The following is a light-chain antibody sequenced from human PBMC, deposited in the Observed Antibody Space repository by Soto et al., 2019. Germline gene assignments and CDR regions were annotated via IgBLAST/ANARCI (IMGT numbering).Light chain of an antibody. J-gene: IGKJ1*01. CDR3: QQHNNWQWT. CDR2: AAS. CDR1: QSISSN. Sequence: IVMTQSPATLSVSPGERATLSCRASQSISSNLAWYQQRPGQAPRLLIYAASTRATGIPVRFSGSGSGTEFTLTISSLQSEDFAVYYCQQHNNWQWTFGQGTRVEIK. V-gene: IGKV3-15*01.